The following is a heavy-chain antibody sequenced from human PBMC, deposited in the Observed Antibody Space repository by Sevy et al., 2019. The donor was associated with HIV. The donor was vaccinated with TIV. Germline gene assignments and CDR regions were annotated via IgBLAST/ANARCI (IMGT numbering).Heavy chain of an antibody. CDR2: IYYSGST. D-gene: IGHD6-13*01. CDR1: GGSISSSSYY. V-gene: IGHV4-39*01. J-gene: IGHJ6*03. Sequence: SETLSLTCTVSGGSISSSSYYWGWIRQPPGKGLEWIGSIYYSGSTYYNPSLKSRVTITVNTSKNQFSLKLSSVTAADTSLYYCARVEMGSSYYYYYMDVWGKGTTVTVSS. CDR3: ARVEMGSSYYYYYMDV.